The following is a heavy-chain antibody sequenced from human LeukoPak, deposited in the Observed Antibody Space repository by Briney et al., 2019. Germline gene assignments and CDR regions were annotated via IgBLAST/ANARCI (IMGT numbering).Heavy chain of an antibody. V-gene: IGHV3-30*03. CDR3: ALRFGELLYALDY. CDR2: ISYDGSNK. Sequence: GGSLRLSCAASGFTFSSYGMHWVRQAPGKGLEWVAVISYDGSNKYYADSVKGRFTISRDNSKNTLYLQMNSLRAEDTAVYYCALRFGELLYALDYWGQGTLVTVSS. D-gene: IGHD3-10*01. J-gene: IGHJ4*02. CDR1: GFTFSSYG.